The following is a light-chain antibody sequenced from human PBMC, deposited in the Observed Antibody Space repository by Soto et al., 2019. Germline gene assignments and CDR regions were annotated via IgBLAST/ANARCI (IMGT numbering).Light chain of an antibody. CDR1: RSDIGDSNY. CDR2: EVI. V-gene: IGLV2-8*02. CDR3: ASKAGSSRHVV. J-gene: IGLJ2*01. Sequence: QSVLTQPPSASRSPGQSVTISCTGSRSDIGDSNYVSWYQQHPRKAPKLIISEVINRPSGVPDRSSASKSGNTASLTISGLLAEDDAHYYCASKAGSSRHVVFGGGTKLTVL.